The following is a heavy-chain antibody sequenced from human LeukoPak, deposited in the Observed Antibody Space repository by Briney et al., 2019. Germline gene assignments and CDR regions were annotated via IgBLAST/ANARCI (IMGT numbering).Heavy chain of an antibody. V-gene: IGHV3-23*01. J-gene: IGHJ6*03. Sequence: GGSLRLSCAASGFASGFTFSDSAVSWVRQAPGKGPEWVASVNGRGATTYYADSVRGRFTISRDNCKNTLYLQMISLGADDTAVYFCAKAPATGEGYYFYYMDVWGKGTTVTVSS. CDR2: VNGRGATT. D-gene: IGHD7-27*01. CDR3: AKAPATGEGYYFYYMDV. CDR1: GFTFSDSA.